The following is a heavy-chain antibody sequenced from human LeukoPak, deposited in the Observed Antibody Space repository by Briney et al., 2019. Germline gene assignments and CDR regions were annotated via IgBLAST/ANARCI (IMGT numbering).Heavy chain of an antibody. J-gene: IGHJ4*02. Sequence: PSETLSLTCTVSGGSFSTHYYSWIRQPAGTGLEWIGLIYSSGTTNYNPSLKSRLTMSIDTSKNQFSLTLNSVTVADTAVYYCARGVRDTGGWYHFDSWGQGTLVTVSS. V-gene: IGHV4-4*07. D-gene: IGHD6-19*01. CDR1: GGSFSTHY. CDR3: ARGVRDTGGWYHFDS. CDR2: IYSSGTT.